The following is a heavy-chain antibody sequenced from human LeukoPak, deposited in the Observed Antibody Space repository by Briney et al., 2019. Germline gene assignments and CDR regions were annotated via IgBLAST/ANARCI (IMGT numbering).Heavy chain of an antibody. D-gene: IGHD1-1*01. CDR1: GFTFDDYA. CDR3: AKDIGPDPNGSDY. V-gene: IGHV3-43*02. J-gene: IGHJ4*02. Sequence: GGSLRLSCAASGFTFDDYAMHWVRQAPGKGLEWVSLISGDGGSTYYADSVKGRFTISRDNSKNSLYLQMNSLRTDDTALYYCAKDIGPDPNGSDYWGQGTLVTVSS. CDR2: ISGDGGST.